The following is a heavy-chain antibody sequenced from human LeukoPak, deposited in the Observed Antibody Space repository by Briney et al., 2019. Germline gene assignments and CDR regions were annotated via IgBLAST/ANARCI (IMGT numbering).Heavy chain of an antibody. V-gene: IGHV3-33*01. CDR1: GFTFSDYG. J-gene: IGHJ4*02. CDR2: IWYDGYNK. CDR3: ARDRDRAVFYFDY. D-gene: IGHD1-14*01. Sequence: GGSLRLSCTASGFTFSDYGMHWVRQAPGKGLEWVAIIWYDGYNKYYADSVRGRFTISRDNSKNTVYVQMNNLRAEDTAVYYCARDRDRAVFYFDYWGQGTLVTVSS.